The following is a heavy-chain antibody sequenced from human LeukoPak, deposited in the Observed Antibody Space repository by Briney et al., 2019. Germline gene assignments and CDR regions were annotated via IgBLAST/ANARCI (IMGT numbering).Heavy chain of an antibody. J-gene: IGHJ3*02. CDR3: ARLGRGDSSGYYYDAFDI. V-gene: IGHV3-48*03. CDR2: ISSSGSTT. CDR1: GFTFSNYE. Sequence: GGSLRLSCAASGFTFSNYEMNWVRQAPGKGLGWISYISSSGSTTYYADSVKGRFPMSRDNAKSSVYLQVNSLRAEDTAVYYCARLGRGDSSGYYYDAFDIWGQGTMVTVSS. D-gene: IGHD3-22*01.